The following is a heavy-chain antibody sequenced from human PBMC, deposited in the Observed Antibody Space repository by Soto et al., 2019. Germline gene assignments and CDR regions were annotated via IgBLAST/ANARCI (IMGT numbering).Heavy chain of an antibody. CDR1: GYSFTSYV. CDR2: ISAGNGDT. D-gene: IGHD2-2*01. V-gene: IGHV1-3*01. Sequence: QVQLVQSGAEVKKPGASVKVSCKASGYSFTSYVMHWVRQAPGQSLEWMGWISAGNGDTKYSQKFQGRLTVTRDTSATTAYMELSSLRSEDTAVYYCARRIEVVPAAMYAFDIWGQGTMVNVSS. J-gene: IGHJ3*02. CDR3: ARRIEVVPAAMYAFDI.